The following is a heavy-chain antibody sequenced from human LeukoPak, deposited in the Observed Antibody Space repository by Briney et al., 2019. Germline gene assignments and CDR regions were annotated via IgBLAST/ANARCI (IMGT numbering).Heavy chain of an antibody. CDR1: GFTVSSNY. CDR2: SYSGGRT. D-gene: IGHD1-26*01. V-gene: IGHV3-66*01. Sequence: GGSLRLSCAASGFTVSSNYMTWVRQAPGKGLEWVSVSYSGGRTYYADSVKGRFTISRDNSKNTLYLQMNSLRAEDTAVYYCARDFNYQSWELLTGMDVWGQGTTVTVSS. CDR3: ARDFNYQSWELLTGMDV. J-gene: IGHJ6*02.